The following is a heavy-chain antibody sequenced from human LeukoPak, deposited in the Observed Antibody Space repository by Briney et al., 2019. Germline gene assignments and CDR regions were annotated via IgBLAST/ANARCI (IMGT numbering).Heavy chain of an antibody. CDR1: GYTFTGYY. Sequence: VASVKVSCKASGYTFTGYYMQWVRQAPGQGLEWMGWINPNSGGTNYAQKFQGRVTMTRDTSISTAYMELSRLRSDDTAVYYCARALSRQFRDYLVFGYWAQGTLVTVSS. CDR2: INPNSGGT. J-gene: IGHJ4*02. D-gene: IGHD4-11*01. CDR3: ARALSRQFRDYLVFGY. V-gene: IGHV1-2*02.